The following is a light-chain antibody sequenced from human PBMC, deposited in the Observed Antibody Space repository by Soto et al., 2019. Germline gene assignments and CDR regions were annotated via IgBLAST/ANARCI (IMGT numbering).Light chain of an antibody. J-gene: IGKJ1*01. V-gene: IGKV3D-15*01. CDR2: GAS. CDR1: QNVDSTY. Sequence: DIVLTQSPGTLSLSPGEGATLACRSSQNVDSTYLAWYQQKPGQAPGLLIYGASSRAAGIPDRFSGSGSGTEFTLTINSLQSEDFAVYYCQQYHNWPAFGQGTKVDIK. CDR3: QQYHNWPA.